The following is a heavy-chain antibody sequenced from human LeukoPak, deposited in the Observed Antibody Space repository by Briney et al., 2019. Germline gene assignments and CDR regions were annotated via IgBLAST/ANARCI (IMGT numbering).Heavy chain of an antibody. D-gene: IGHD3-10*02. CDR3: AELGITMIGGV. CDR1: GFTFSDVW. Sequence: GGSLRLSCADSGFTFSDVWLSWVRQAPGKGLEWVSYISSSGSTIYYADSVKGRFTISRDNAKNSLYLQMNSLRAEDTAVYYCAELGITMIGGVWGKGTTVTISS. J-gene: IGHJ6*04. CDR2: ISSSGSTI. V-gene: IGHV3-11*04.